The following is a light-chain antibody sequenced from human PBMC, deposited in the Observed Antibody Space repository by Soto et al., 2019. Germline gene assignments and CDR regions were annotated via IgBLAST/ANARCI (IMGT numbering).Light chain of an antibody. CDR2: GAS. V-gene: IGKV3-15*01. CDR1: QSVSSN. J-gene: IGKJ2*01. CDR3: QQYNNWPGT. Sequence: EIVMTQSPATLSVSPGERATLSCRASQSVSSNLAWYQQKPGQPPRLLIYGASTRATDIPARFSGSGSGTEFTLTISSLQSEDFAVYYCQQYNNWPGTFGHGTKVEIK.